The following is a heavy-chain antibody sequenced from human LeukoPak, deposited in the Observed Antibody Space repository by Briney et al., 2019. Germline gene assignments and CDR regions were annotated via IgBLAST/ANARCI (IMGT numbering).Heavy chain of an antibody. Sequence: AGGPLRLSCAASGFTFSSYGMHWVRQAPGKGLEWVAFIRYDGSNKYYADSVKGRFTISRDNSKNTLYLQMNSLRAEDTAVYYCAKDRTPMGFGEDYFDYWGQGTLVTVSS. D-gene: IGHD3-10*01. J-gene: IGHJ4*02. CDR1: GFTFSSYG. CDR3: AKDRTPMGFGEDYFDY. CDR2: IRYDGSNK. V-gene: IGHV3-30*02.